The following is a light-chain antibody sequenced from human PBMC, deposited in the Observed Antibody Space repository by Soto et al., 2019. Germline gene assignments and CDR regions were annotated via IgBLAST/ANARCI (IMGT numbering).Light chain of an antibody. V-gene: IGKV1-6*01. Sequence: AIQMTQSPSSLSASVGDRVTLTCRASQNIRNDLGWFQQKPGKAPKLLIYAISTLESGVPSRFSGSGSGTYFTLTISSLQPEDFATYFCLHDFNYPITFGQGTRLEIK. CDR3: LHDFNYPIT. J-gene: IGKJ5*01. CDR2: AIS. CDR1: QNIRND.